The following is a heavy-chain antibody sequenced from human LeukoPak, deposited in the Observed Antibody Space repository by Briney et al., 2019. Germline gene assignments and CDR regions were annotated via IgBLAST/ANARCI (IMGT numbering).Heavy chain of an antibody. Sequence: ASVKVSCKSFGFTFTNYLLHWVRQAPGQRLEWVGRIAPSVDTTNYAQKFRGRVTMTRDTSTSTVYMELSSLRSDGTAIYYCVREESGGYFDYWGQGTLVTVSS. CDR2: IAPSVDTT. V-gene: IGHV1-46*01. CDR1: GFTFTNYL. J-gene: IGHJ4*02. D-gene: IGHD2-8*02. CDR3: VREESGGYFDY.